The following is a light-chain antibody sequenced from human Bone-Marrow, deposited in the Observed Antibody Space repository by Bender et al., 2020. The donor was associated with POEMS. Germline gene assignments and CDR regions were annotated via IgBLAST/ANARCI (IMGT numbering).Light chain of an antibody. CDR1: SSDVGGYNY. Sequence: QSALTQPPSASGSPGQSVTISCTGTSSDVGGYNYVSWYQQHPGKAPKLLIYGYNNRPSGVPDRFSGSKSGTSASLAITGLQAEDEGDYYCQSYDNSLGGWVFGGGTKVTVL. CDR3: QSYDNSLGGWV. V-gene: IGLV2-8*01. CDR2: GYN. J-gene: IGLJ3*02.